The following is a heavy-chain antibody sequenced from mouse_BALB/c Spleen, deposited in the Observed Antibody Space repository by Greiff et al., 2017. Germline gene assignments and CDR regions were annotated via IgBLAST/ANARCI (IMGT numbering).Heavy chain of an antibody. CDR2: IRNKANGYTT. J-gene: IGHJ3*01. V-gene: IGHV7-3*02. CDR1: GFTFTAYY. D-gene: IGHD2-10*01. Sequence: EVKLVESGGGLVQPGGSLRLSCATSGFTFTAYYMSWVRQPPGKALEWLGFIRNKANGYTTEYSASVKGRFTISRDNSQNILYPQMNTLRAEDSATYYCARAYYVNYEGFAYWGQGTLVTVSA. CDR3: ARAYYVNYEGFAY.